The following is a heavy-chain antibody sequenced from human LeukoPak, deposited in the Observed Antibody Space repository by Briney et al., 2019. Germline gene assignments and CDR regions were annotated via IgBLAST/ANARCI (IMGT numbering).Heavy chain of an antibody. Sequence: GGSLRLSCAASGFTFSSYSMNWVRQAPGKGLEWVSSISSSSSYIYYADSVKGRFAISRDNAKNSLYLQMNSLRAEDTAVYYCARSPTLHNWFDPWGQGTLVTVSS. CDR3: ARSPTLHNWFDP. V-gene: IGHV3-21*01. J-gene: IGHJ5*02. CDR2: ISSSSSYI. CDR1: GFTFSSYS.